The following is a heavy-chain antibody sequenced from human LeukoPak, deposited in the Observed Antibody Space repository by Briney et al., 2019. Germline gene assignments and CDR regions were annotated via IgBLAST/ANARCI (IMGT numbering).Heavy chain of an antibody. J-gene: IGHJ6*03. CDR1: GGSISSYY. CDR2: IYYSGST. Sequence: PSETLSLTCTVSGGSISSYYWTWIRQPPGKGLEWIGYIYYSGSTNYNPSLKSRVTISVDTSKNQFSLKLSSVTAADTAVYYCARVGNSSSWYTPYYYYYYMDVWGKGTTVTVSS. D-gene: IGHD6-13*01. V-gene: IGHV4-59*12. CDR3: ARVGNSSSWYTPYYYYYYMDV.